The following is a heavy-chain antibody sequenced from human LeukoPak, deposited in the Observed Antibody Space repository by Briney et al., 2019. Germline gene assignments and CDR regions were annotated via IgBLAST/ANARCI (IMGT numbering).Heavy chain of an antibody. CDR1: GFTFNNAR. J-gene: IGHJ4*02. D-gene: IGHD3-3*01. V-gene: IGHV3-15*01. Sequence: GGSLRLSCAASGFTFNNARMNWVRQAPGKGLEWVGRFKSKAGGGTTDYAAVVKGRFTISRDDATNTLYLQMISLKTEDTAVYYCNHYDFWSGLPDDFDLWGQGTLVTVSS. CDR2: FKSKAGGGTT. CDR3: NHYDFWSGLPDDFDL.